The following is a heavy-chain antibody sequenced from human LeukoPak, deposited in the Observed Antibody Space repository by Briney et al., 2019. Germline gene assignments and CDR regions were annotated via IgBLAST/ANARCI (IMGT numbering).Heavy chain of an antibody. D-gene: IGHD2-2*01. CDR3: ARTNLACSSTSCYFGY. CDR2: IYPGDSDT. V-gene: IGHV5-51*01. Sequence: GESLKISCKGSGYSFTSYWIGWVRQMPGKGLEWMGIIYPGDSDTRYSPSFQGQVTISADKSISTAYLQWSSLKASDTAMYYCARTNLACSSTSCYFGYWGQGTLSPSPQ. CDR1: GYSFTSYW. J-gene: IGHJ4*02.